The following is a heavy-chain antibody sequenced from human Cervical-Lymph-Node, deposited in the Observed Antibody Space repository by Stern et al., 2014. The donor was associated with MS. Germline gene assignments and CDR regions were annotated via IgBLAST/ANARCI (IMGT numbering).Heavy chain of an antibody. D-gene: IGHD1-26*01. CDR1: GGSIRTYY. J-gene: IGHJ6*02. CDR3: ATSSVGYSYSYAMDV. V-gene: IGHV4-59*01. Sequence: QLQLQGSGPGLVKPSETLALTCTVSGGSIRTYYWSWIRPSPGKGLEWIGYIAYSGSTTYSSSLKSRVTISADSSNRQFSLNLSSVSAADTAVYYCATSSVGYSYSYAMDVWGQGTTVTVSS. CDR2: IAYSGST.